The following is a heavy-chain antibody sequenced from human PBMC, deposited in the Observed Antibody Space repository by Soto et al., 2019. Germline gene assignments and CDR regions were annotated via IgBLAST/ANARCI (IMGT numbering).Heavy chain of an antibody. J-gene: IGHJ4*02. CDR3: AYGDRD. CDR2: IYYSGST. Sequence: ETLSLTCSFSGGSISRYYRSWIRPPPGKGLEWIGYIYYSGSTNYNPSLKSRVTISVDTSKNQFSLKLSSVTAADAAVYYCAYGDRDWGLGTLVTVS. V-gene: IGHV4-59*01. D-gene: IGHD4-17*01. CDR1: GGSISRYY.